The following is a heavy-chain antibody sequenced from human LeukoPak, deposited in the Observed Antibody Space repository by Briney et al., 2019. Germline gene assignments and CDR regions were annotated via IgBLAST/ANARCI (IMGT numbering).Heavy chain of an antibody. D-gene: IGHD6-19*01. CDR1: GYSFTSYW. CDR3: ARHASALAGTYYFDY. J-gene: IGHJ4*02. V-gene: IGHV5-51*01. Sequence: GESLKISCKGSGYSFTSYWIGWVRQMPGKGLEWMGIIHPGDSDTRYHPSFQGQVTISADKSISTAYLQWSSLKASDTAMYYCARHASALAGTYYFDYWGQGALVTVSS. CDR2: IHPGDSDT.